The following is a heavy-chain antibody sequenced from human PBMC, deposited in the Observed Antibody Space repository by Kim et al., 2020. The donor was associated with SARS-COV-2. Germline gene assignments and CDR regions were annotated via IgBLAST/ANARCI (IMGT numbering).Heavy chain of an antibody. J-gene: IGHJ5*02. CDR2: LYSSGST. CDR3: RGGADNSVMGWFDP. CDR1: GVSLRSRIYF. Sequence: SETLSLTCTISGVSLRSRIYFWGWTRQSPGKGLEWIGSLYSSGSTYYNPSLQSRVTISADTSKNQFFLDLTSVTAADTAVYYCRGGADNSVMGWFDPWG. V-gene: IGHV4-39*01. D-gene: IGHD4-4*01.